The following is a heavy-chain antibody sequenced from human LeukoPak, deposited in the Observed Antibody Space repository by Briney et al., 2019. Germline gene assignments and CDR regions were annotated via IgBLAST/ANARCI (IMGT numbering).Heavy chain of an antibody. CDR1: GFTFSSYT. Sequence: PGGSLRLSCAASGFTFSSYTMDWVRQAPGKGLEWVSSISSSSSYIYYADSVKGRFTISRDNAKNSLYLQMNSLRAEDTAVYYCAELGITMIGGVWGKGTTVTISS. CDR2: ISSSSSYI. D-gene: IGHD3-10*02. J-gene: IGHJ6*04. V-gene: IGHV3-21*01. CDR3: AELGITMIGGV.